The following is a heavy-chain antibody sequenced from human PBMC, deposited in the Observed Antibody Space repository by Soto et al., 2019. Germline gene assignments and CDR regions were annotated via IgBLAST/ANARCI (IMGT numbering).Heavy chain of an antibody. V-gene: IGHV4-59*01. CDR2: IYYSGST. J-gene: IGHJ4*02. CDR3: ARGQHLPGTYVY. CDR1: GGSISSYY. Sequence: PSETLSLTCTVSGGSISSYYWSWIRQPPGKGLEWIGYIYYSGSTNYNPSLKSRVTISVDTSKNQFSLKLSSVTAADTAVYYCARGQHLPGTYVYWGQGTLVTVSS. D-gene: IGHD1-1*01.